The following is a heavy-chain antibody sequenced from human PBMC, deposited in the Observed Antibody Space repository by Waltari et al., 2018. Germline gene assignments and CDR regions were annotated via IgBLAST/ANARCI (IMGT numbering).Heavy chain of an antibody. D-gene: IGHD3-22*01. J-gene: IGHJ3*02. CDR3: AGRLGYYDSSGRGAFDI. V-gene: IGHV5-51*01. Sequence: EVQLVQSGAEVKKPGESLKISCKGSGYRFPSYWIAWLRQPPGKGLEWMGIIYPCDSDTRYSPSFQGQVTISADKSISTAYLQWSSLKASDTAMYYGAGRLGYYDSSGRGAFDIWGQGTMVTVSS. CDR2: IYPCDSDT. CDR1: GYRFPSYW.